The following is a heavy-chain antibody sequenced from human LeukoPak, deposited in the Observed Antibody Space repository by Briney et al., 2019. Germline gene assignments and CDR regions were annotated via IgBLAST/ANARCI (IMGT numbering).Heavy chain of an antibody. Sequence: ASVKVSCKASGYTFTSYYMHWVRQAPGQGLEWMGILNPSGGSTSYAQKFQGRVTMTRDTSTSTVYMELSGLRSEDTAVYYCARDRRYGSGSYYLVYWGQGTLVTVSS. J-gene: IGHJ4*02. CDR1: GYTFTSYY. CDR2: LNPSGGST. CDR3: ARDRRYGSGSYYLVY. V-gene: IGHV1-46*01. D-gene: IGHD3-10*01.